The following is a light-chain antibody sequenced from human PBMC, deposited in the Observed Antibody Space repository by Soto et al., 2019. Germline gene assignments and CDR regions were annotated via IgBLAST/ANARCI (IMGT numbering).Light chain of an antibody. CDR1: QSVRNN. Sequence: EIVMTQSPVTLSVSPGEGATLFCRASQSVRNNLAWYQQKPGLAPRLLIYAVSTRATGVPARVSGNGSETEFTRTISGLQSDDFALYYCQQYNKWPPWTFCQGTKVEIK. CDR2: AVS. V-gene: IGKV3-15*01. J-gene: IGKJ1*01. CDR3: QQYNKWPPWT.